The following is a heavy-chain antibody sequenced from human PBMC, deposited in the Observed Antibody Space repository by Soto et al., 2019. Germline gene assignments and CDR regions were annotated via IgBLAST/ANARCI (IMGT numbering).Heavy chain of an antibody. D-gene: IGHD2-2*02. CDR2: IIPIFGSA. CDR3: AKSATVPAAIAY. CDR1: GGTFSNYA. V-gene: IGHV1-69*13. J-gene: IGHJ4*02. Sequence: KKPQASVKVSCKASGGTFSNYAITWVRQAPAQWPEWLGRIIPIFGSANYAQKFQGRVTITADESTTTAYMELSSLRSEDTAVYYCAKSATVPAAIAYWGQGTLVTVSS.